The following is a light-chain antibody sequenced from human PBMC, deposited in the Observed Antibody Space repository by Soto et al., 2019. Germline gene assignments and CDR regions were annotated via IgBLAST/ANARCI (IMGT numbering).Light chain of an antibody. V-gene: IGLV2-14*01. CDR1: GSDVGGYNY. J-gene: IGLJ2*01. CDR3: SSYTISNTVE. Sequence: QSVLTQPASVSGSPGQSITFSCTGTGSDVGGYNYVSWYQQYPGKAPKLIIYEVTNRPSGVSNRFSGSKSGNTASLTISGLQGEDEADYYCSSYTISNTVEFGGGTQLTVL. CDR2: EVT.